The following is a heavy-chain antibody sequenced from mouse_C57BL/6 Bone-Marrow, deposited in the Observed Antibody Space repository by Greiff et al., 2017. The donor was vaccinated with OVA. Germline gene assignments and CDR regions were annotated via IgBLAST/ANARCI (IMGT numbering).Heavy chain of an antibody. V-gene: IGHV1-39*01. CDR3: ARGEDYGYDGFDY. J-gene: IGHJ2*01. CDR2: INPNYGTT. D-gene: IGHD2-2*01. Sequence: RVEPGASVKISCKASGYSFTDYNMNWVKQSNGKSLEWIGVINPNYGTTSYNQKFKDKATLTVDQSSSTAYMQLNSLTSEDSAVYYCARGEDYGYDGFDYWGQGTTLTVSS. CDR1: GYSFTDYN.